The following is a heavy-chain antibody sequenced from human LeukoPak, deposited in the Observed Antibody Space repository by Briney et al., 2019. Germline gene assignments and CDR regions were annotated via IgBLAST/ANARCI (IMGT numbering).Heavy chain of an antibody. Sequence: GGSLRLSCAASEDTFRNTYGMNWVRQAPGKGLEWVSGISGSGRNTYYADSVEGRFTISRDTSKNTLYLQMNSLRAEDTAIYFCAKAGYCNGGTCHGNFAYWGQGTLVTVSS. CDR3: AKAGYCNGGTCHGNFAY. CDR2: ISGSGRNT. V-gene: IGHV3-23*01. J-gene: IGHJ4*02. D-gene: IGHD2-15*01. CDR1: EDTFRNTYG.